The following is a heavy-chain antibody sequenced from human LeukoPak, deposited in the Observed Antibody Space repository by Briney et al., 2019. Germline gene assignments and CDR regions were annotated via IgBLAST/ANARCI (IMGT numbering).Heavy chain of an antibody. D-gene: IGHD4-23*01. Sequence: GGSLRLSCAASGFTFSIYSMNWVRQAPGKGLEWVSSISSSSTYIYQADSVKGRFIISRDNANKSLFPQMNNLRAEDTAVYYCARSIPLDYGGNGGDFDYWGQGALVTVSS. CDR2: ISSSSTYI. V-gene: IGHV3-21*01. CDR3: ARSIPLDYGGNGGDFDY. CDR1: GFTFSIYS. J-gene: IGHJ4*02.